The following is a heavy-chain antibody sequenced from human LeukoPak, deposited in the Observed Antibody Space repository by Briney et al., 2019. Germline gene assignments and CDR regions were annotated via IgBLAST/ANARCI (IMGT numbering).Heavy chain of an antibody. J-gene: IGHJ3*02. CDR2: INHSGST. Sequence: SETLSLTCAAYGGSFSGYYWSWIRQPPGKGLEWIGEINHSGSTNYNPSLKSRVTISVDTSKNQFSLKLSSVTAADTAVYYCAKTYDSSGYDDAFDIWGQGTMVTVSS. CDR3: AKTYDSSGYDDAFDI. CDR1: GGSFSGYY. D-gene: IGHD3-22*01. V-gene: IGHV4-34*01.